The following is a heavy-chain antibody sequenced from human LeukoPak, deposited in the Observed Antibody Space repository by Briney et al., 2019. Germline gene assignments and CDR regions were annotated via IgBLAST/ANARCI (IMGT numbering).Heavy chain of an antibody. Sequence: GGSVRLSCAASGIPFSSNWMHWVRQAPGKGLVWVSGINNEGSYAVYADSVKGRFTISRDNAKNTLYLQMNTLRADDSAVYYCARGVSANWFDPWGQGTLVIVSS. V-gene: IGHV3-74*01. D-gene: IGHD3-10*01. CDR2: INNEGSYA. CDR1: GIPFSSNW. CDR3: ARGVSANWFDP. J-gene: IGHJ5*02.